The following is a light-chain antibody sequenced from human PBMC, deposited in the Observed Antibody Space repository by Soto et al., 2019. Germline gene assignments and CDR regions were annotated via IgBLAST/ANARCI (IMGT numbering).Light chain of an antibody. J-gene: IGKJ1*01. V-gene: IGKV3-15*01. CDR1: QGIISN. CDR2: GAS. CDR3: QQYYDWPRT. Sequence: DTVMTQSPVTLSGSPGERVTLSCRASQGIISNLAWYQQKRGRAPRVLIYGASTRATGVPDRFSGSGSGTEFTLTITSLQSEDSAIYYCQQYYDWPRTFGQGTKVDIK.